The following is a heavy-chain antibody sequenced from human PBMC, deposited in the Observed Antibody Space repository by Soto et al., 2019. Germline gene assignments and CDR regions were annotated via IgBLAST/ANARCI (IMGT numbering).Heavy chain of an antibody. CDR1: GYTFTSYG. CDR3: ASDPNDSSAYYHHYYYGMDV. CDR2: INAGNGNT. Sequence: ASVKVSCKASGYTFTSYGIHWVRQAPGQRLEWTGWINAGNGNTKYSEKFQGRVTITRDTAASTAYLELSSLRSEDTAVYYCASDPNDSSAYYHHYYYGMDVWGQGTTVTVSS. V-gene: IGHV1-3*01. J-gene: IGHJ6*02. D-gene: IGHD3-22*01.